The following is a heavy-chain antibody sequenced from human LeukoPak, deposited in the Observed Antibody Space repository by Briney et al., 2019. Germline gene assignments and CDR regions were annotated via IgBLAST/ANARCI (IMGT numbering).Heavy chain of an antibody. CDR3: AKSDWFDP. CDR2: NKYDGSES. Sequence: GGSLRLSCAASGFTLSGHWMHWFRQPPGKGLAWVSRNKYDGSESYCAGSVKGRFTISRDNAKNTLYLQMNSLRVEDTAVYYCAKSDWFDPWGQGTLVTVSS. J-gene: IGHJ5*02. V-gene: IGHV3-74*01. CDR1: GFTLSGHW.